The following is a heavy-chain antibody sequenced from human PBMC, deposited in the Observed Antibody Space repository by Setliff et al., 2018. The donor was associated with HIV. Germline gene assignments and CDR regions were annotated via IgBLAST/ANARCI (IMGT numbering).Heavy chain of an antibody. V-gene: IGHV1-69*10. CDR3: ARGWSEDTSMVQVEYFEH. D-gene: IGHD5-18*01. J-gene: IGHJ1*01. CDR2: IIPFVNIA. Sequence: SVKVSCKASGGTLSNYAISWVRQAPGQGLEWVGGIIPFVNIANYAQKFQGRVTVTADKSTSTVYMELRSLRPEDTAVYFCARGWSEDTSMVQVEYFEHWGQGTLVTVSS. CDR1: GGTLSNYA.